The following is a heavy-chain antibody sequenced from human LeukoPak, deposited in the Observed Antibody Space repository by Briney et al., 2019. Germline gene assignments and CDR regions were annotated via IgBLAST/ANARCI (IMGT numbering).Heavy chain of an antibody. CDR2: INHSGST. J-gene: IGHJ5*02. Sequence: SETLSLTCAVYGGSFSGYYWSWIRQPPGKGLEWIGEINHSGSTNYNPSLKSRVTISVDASKNQFSLKLSSVTAADTAVYYCARGVDVLRLLEWQPTGLLGLSGFDPWGQGTLVTVSS. V-gene: IGHV4-34*01. D-gene: IGHD3-3*01. CDR1: GGSFSGYY. CDR3: ARGVDVLRLLEWQPTGLLGLSGFDP.